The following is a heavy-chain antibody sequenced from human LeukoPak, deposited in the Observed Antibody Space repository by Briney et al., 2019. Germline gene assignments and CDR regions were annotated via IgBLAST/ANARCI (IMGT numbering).Heavy chain of an antibody. Sequence: PGGSLRLSCAASGSIFSNYAMHWVRQAPGKGLEWVTVTSYDGNTKHYADSVKGRFTISRDNSKNTLWLQMNSLRPEDSAVYFCAKDSQSLNGYYTVGNFDFWGQGTLVTVSS. V-gene: IGHV3-30*04. J-gene: IGHJ4*02. CDR1: GSIFSNYA. CDR3: AKDSQSLNGYYTVGNFDF. CDR2: TSYDGNTK. D-gene: IGHD3-9*01.